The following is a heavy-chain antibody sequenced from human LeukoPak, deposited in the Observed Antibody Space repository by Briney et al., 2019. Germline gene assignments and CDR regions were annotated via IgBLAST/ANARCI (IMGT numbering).Heavy chain of an antibody. D-gene: IGHD4-17*01. CDR2: ISYDGSNK. V-gene: IGHV3-30*03. J-gene: IGHJ4*02. Sequence: QPGGSLRLSCAASGFTFSSYGMHWVRQAPGKGLEWVAVISYDGSNKYYADSVKGRFTISRDNSKNTLYLQMNSLRAEDTAVYYCLYGDYVYWGQGTLVTVSS. CDR1: GFTFSSYG. CDR3: LYGDYVY.